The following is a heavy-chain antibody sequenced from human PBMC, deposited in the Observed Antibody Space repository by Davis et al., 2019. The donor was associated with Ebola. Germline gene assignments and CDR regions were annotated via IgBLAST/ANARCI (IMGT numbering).Heavy chain of an antibody. CDR1: GDTVSGGSGA. CDR2: TYYKSKWYN. Sequence: PSETLSLTCAISGDTVSGGSGAWNWIRQSPSRGLEWLGRTYYKSKWYNDYAVSVKSRITINPDTSKNQFSLHLNSVTPEDTAVYYCARGWLRTGFDYWGQGTLVTVSS. D-gene: IGHD3/OR15-3a*01. J-gene: IGHJ4*02. V-gene: IGHV6-1*01. CDR3: ARGWLRTGFDY.